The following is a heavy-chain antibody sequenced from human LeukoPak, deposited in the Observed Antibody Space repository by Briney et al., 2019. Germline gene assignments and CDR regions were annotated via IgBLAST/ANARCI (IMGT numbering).Heavy chain of an antibody. CDR1: GYSISSGYY. CDR2: IYYSGST. D-gene: IGHD6-13*01. CDR3: ARGIAAAGTNGGFDY. J-gene: IGHJ4*02. Sequence: SETLSLTCTVSGYSISSGYYWSWIRQPPGKGLEWIGYIYYSGSTNYNPSLKSRVTISVDTSKNQFSLKLSSVTAADTAVYYCARGIAAAGTNGGFDYWGQGTLVTVSS. V-gene: IGHV4-61*01.